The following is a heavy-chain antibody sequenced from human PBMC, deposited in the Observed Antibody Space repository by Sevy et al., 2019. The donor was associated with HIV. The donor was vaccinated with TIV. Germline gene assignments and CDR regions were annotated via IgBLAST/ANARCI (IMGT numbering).Heavy chain of an antibody. J-gene: IGHJ4*02. V-gene: IGHV3-30*02. CDR3: AKDPEKYCRSTSCSGWYFDY. CDR2: IRYDGSNK. D-gene: IGHD2-2*01. Sequence: GGCLRLSCAASGFTFSSYGMHWVRQAPGKGLEWVAFIRYDGSNKYYADSVKGRFTISRDNSKNTLYLQMNSLRAEDTAVYYCAKDPEKYCRSTSCSGWYFDYWGQGTLVTVSS. CDR1: GFTFSSYG.